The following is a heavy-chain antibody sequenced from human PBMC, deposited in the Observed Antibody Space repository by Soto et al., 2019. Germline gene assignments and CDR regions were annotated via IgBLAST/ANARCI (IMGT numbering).Heavy chain of an antibody. D-gene: IGHD3-10*01. CDR2: IYSRGNT. Sequence: WTWIRQHPGKGLQWIGNIYSRGNTYYNPSLNSRISIAAHTSKNQFSLKLTSVTAADTAVYFCARALSGSYFVFEHWGQGALVSVSS. V-gene: IGHV4-31*02. CDR3: ARALSGSYFVFEH. J-gene: IGHJ4*02.